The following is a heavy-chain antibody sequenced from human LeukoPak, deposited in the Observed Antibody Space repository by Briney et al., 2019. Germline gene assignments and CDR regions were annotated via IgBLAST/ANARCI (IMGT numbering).Heavy chain of an antibody. J-gene: IGHJ2*01. D-gene: IGHD1-26*01. CDR2: INSDGSST. CDR3: AWAVGATDWYFDL. CDR1: GFTFSSHW. Sequence: GGSLRLSCAASGFTFSSHWMHWVRQAPGKGLVWVSRINSDGSSTSYADSVKGRFTISRDNAKNTLYLQMNSLRAEDTAVYYCAWAVGATDWYFDLWGRGTLVTVSS. V-gene: IGHV3-74*01.